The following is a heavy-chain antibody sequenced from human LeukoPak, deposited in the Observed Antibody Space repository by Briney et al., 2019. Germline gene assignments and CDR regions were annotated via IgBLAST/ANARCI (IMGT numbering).Heavy chain of an antibody. Sequence: GGSLRLSCVASGFSFSDYGMHWVRQAPGQGLEWVAVFSYNGINKYYADSVKGRFTISRDNSKNTLYLQMNSLRPEDTAVYYCAKEGASYGDSPMDFWGQGVLVTVSS. CDR1: GFSFSDYG. J-gene: IGHJ4*02. D-gene: IGHD4-17*01. CDR2: FSYNGINK. V-gene: IGHV3-30*18. CDR3: AKEGASYGDSPMDF.